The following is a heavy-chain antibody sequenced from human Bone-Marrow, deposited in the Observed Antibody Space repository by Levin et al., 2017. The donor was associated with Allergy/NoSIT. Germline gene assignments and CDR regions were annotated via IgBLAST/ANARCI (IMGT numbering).Heavy chain of an antibody. CDR3: VRPSSYGDYFFES. CDR2: ISISGDYA. D-gene: IGHD4-17*01. J-gene: IGHJ4*02. Sequence: GESLKISCAASGFTFSDYYMAWVRQAPGEGLEWISYISISGDYANYADSLRGRFTISRDNALNSVSLPLNNLRAEDTGMYYCVRPSSYGDYFFESWGQGTLVIVSS. CDR1: GFTFSDYY. V-gene: IGHV3-11*03.